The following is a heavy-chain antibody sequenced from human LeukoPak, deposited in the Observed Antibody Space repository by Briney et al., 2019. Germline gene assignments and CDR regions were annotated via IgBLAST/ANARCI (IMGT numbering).Heavy chain of an antibody. CDR2: IYSGGST. Sequence: PGGSLRLSCAASGFTVSSNYMSWVRQAPGKGLEWVSVIYSGGSTYYADSVKGRFTISRDSSKNTLYLQMNSLRAEDTAVYYCARVFYRYFVDNWFDPWGQGTLVTVSS. D-gene: IGHD3-9*01. J-gene: IGHJ5*02. CDR3: ARVFYRYFVDNWFDP. CDR1: GFTVSSNY. V-gene: IGHV3-53*01.